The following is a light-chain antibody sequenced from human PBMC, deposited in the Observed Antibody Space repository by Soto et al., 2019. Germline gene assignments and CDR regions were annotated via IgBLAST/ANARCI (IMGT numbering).Light chain of an antibody. J-gene: IGKJ1*01. V-gene: IGKV1-5*03. Sequence: DIQMTQSPSTLSASVGDRVTITCRASQSISSWLAWYQQKPGKAPKLLIYKASSLESGVPSRFSGCGSGTEFTLTTSSLHPDDFATYYCQQYNSYPWTFCQGTKVEIK. CDR2: KAS. CDR1: QSISSW. CDR3: QQYNSYPWT.